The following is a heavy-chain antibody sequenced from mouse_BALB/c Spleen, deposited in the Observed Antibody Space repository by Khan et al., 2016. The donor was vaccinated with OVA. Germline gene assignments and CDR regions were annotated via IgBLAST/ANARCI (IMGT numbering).Heavy chain of an antibody. V-gene: IGHV3-2*02. CDR1: GYSITRGYG. D-gene: IGHD1-2*01. Sequence: VQLKESGPGLVKPSQSLSLTCTVTGYSITRGYGWNWIRQFPGNKLEWMGYISYSGSTNYNPSLKSRISITRDTSKNQFFLQLNSVTTEDTATYYCARTARIKYWGQGTTRTVSS. J-gene: IGHJ2*01. CDR2: ISYSGST. CDR3: ARTARIKY.